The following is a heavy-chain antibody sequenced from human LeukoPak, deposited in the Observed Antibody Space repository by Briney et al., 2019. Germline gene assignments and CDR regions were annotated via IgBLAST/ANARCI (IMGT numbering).Heavy chain of an antibody. CDR1: GGSISTYY. Sequence: PSETLSLTCTVSGGSISTYYWNWIRQPPGKGLEWIGYIYYSGSTNYNPSLKSRVTISVDTSKNQFSLKLSSVTAADTAVYYCASLTGTRKAFDYWGQGTLVTVSS. CDR2: IYYSGST. CDR3: ASLTGTRKAFDY. J-gene: IGHJ4*02. V-gene: IGHV4-59*01. D-gene: IGHD1-7*01.